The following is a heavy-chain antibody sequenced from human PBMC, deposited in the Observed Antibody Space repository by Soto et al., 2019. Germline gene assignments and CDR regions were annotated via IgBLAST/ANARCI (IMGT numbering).Heavy chain of an antibody. CDR2: IYDSGST. Sequence: SETLSLTCTVSGGSISRSGYFWSWIRQHPGKGLEWIGYIYDSGSTYYNPSLKSRVSLSVDTSKNQFSLNLTSVTAADTAMYYRARSSRSYFDYWGQGTLVTVSS. J-gene: IGHJ4*02. CDR1: GGSISRSGYF. CDR3: ARSSRSYFDY. V-gene: IGHV4-31*03.